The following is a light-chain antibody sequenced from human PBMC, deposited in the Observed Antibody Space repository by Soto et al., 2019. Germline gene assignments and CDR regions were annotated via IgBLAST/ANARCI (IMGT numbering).Light chain of an antibody. J-gene: IGKJ4*01. CDR2: AAS. V-gene: IGKV1-39*01. Sequence: DIQMTQSPSSLSASVGDRVTITCRASQTINNYLNWYQQKPGKAPKLLIYAASSLQSGVPSRFSGSGSGTDFTLTISSLQAEDSATYFCQESITAPLTFGGGTKVDIK. CDR1: QTINNY. CDR3: QESITAPLT.